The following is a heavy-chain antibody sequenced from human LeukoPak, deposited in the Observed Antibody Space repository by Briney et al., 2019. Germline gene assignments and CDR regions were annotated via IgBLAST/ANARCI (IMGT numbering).Heavy chain of an antibody. CDR3: AKKWELIAFAAGDAFDI. V-gene: IGHV3-23*01. J-gene: IGHJ3*02. Sequence: GGSLRLSCAASGFTFSSYAMSWVRQAPGKGLEWVSAISGSGGSTYYADSVKGRFTISRDNSKNTLYLQMNSLRAEDTAVYYCAKKWELIAFAAGDAFDIWGQGTMVTVSS. D-gene: IGHD1-26*01. CDR2: ISGSGGST. CDR1: GFTFSSYA.